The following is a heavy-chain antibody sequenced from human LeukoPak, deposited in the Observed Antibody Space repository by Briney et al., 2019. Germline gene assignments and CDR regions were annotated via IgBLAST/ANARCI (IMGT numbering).Heavy chain of an antibody. CDR2: ISSSSSYI. CDR3: ARGKIVGATSYYYYYYMDV. J-gene: IGHJ6*03. D-gene: IGHD1-26*01. Sequence: GGSLRLSCAASGFTFSSYSMNWVRQAPGKGLEWVSSISSSSSYIYYADSVKGRFTISRDNAKNSLYLQMNSLRAEDTAVYYCARGKIVGATSYYYYYYMDVWGKGTTVTISS. V-gene: IGHV3-21*01. CDR1: GFTFSSYS.